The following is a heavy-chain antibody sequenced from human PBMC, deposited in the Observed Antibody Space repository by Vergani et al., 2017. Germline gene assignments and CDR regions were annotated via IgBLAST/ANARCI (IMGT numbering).Heavy chain of an antibody. CDR1: GFTFGDYA. CDR3: TRGCYXDFWSGYLQYYFDY. Sequence: EVQLVESGGGLVQPGRSLGLSCTASGFTFGDYAMSWFRQAPGKGLEWVGFIRSKAYGGTTEYAASVKGRFTISRDDSKSIAYLQMNSLKTEDTAVYYCTRGCYXDFWSGYLQYYFDYWGQGTLVTVSS. J-gene: IGHJ4*02. CDR2: IRSKAYGGTT. V-gene: IGHV3-49*03. D-gene: IGHD3-3*01.